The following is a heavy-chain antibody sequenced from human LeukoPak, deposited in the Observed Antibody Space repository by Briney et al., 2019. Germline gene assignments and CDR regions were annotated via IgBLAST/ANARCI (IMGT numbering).Heavy chain of an antibody. V-gene: IGHV1-2*02. J-gene: IGHJ4*02. D-gene: IGHD7-27*01. CDR2: INPDTGGT. Sequence: ASVKVSCKASGYTFSIYFMRWMRQAPGQRLEWMGWINPDTGGTSFAQNFQGRVTMTRDTSVSTAYMELSSLRSDDTAVYYCARGPSTGDFDFWGQGTLVTVSS. CDR1: GYTFSIYF. CDR3: ARGPSTGDFDF.